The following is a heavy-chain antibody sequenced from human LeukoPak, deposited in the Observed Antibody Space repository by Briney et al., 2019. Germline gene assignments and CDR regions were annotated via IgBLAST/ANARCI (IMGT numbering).Heavy chain of an antibody. CDR1: GGSFSGYY. V-gene: IGHV4-34*01. Sequence: PSETLSLTCAVYGGSFSGYYWSWIRQPPGKGLEWIGEINHSGSTNYNPSLKSRVTISVDTSKNQFSLKLSSVTAADTAVYYCARVGYYGSGTVYYYYYMDVWGKGTTVTISS. CDR3: ARVGYYGSGTVYYYYYMDV. CDR2: INHSGST. D-gene: IGHD3-10*01. J-gene: IGHJ6*03.